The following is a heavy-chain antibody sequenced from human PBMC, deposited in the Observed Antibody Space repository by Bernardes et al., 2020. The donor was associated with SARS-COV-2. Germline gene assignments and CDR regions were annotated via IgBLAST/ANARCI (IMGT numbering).Heavy chain of an antibody. V-gene: IGHV3-11*01. CDR1: GFSFSDYY. CDR2: VSRSDRRGESSE. CDR3: AREDMNTNSFEY. Sequence: GGSLRLSCAASGFSFSDYYMSWIRQIPGKGLQWLAFVSRSDRRGESSESYADSVKGRFTISRDNSMNSLFLQMNNLSAADSAVYYCAREDMNTNSFEYWGQGTPITVSS. J-gene: IGHJ4*02. D-gene: IGHD2-8*01.